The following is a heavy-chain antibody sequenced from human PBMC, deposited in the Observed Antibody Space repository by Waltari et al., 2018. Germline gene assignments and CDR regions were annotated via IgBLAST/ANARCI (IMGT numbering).Heavy chain of an antibody. CDR1: SSSYY. CDR2: IYYSGST. CDR3: ARMVRGYCSSTSCHTDH. D-gene: IGHD2-2*01. Sequence: SSSYYWGWVRQPPGKGLEWIGSIYYSGSTYYNPSLKSRVTISVDTSKNQFSLRVSSVTAADTAVFYCARMVRGYCSSTSCHTDHWGQGTLVTVSS. V-gene: IGHV4-39*07. J-gene: IGHJ4*02.